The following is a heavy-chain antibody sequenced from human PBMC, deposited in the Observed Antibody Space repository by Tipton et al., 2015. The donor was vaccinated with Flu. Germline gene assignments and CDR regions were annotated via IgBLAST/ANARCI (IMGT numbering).Heavy chain of an antibody. Sequence: SLRLSCAASGFTFDDYAMHWVRQAPGKGLEWVSGISWNSGSIGYADSVKGRFTISRDNAKNSLYLQMNSLRAEDTALYYCAKETKGYCSSTSCYTGIYWGQGTLVTVSS. J-gene: IGHJ4*02. CDR1: GFTFDDYA. CDR3: AKETKGYCSSTSCYTGIY. D-gene: IGHD2-2*02. CDR2: ISWNSGSI. V-gene: IGHV3-9*01.